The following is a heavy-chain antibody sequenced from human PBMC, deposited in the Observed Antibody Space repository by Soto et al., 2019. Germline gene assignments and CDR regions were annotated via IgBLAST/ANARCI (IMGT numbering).Heavy chain of an antibody. CDR3: ARQGFGPLHGLVDV. Sequence: QVQLQESGPGLVKPSETMSLSCTVSGGSISSYYWSWFRQSPGKRMEWIGYVHHSWGSSYNPSLQSRVDISLDPSKSQFSLKVTSVTATDTAVYYCARQGFGPLHGLVDVWGQGTKVTVSS. J-gene: IGHJ6*02. D-gene: IGHD3-10*01. CDR1: GGSISSYY. CDR2: VHHSWGS. V-gene: IGHV4-59*08.